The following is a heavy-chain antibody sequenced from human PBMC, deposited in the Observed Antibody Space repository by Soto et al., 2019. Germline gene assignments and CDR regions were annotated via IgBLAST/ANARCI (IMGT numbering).Heavy chain of an antibody. CDR2: IDPSDSYT. D-gene: IGHD1-26*01. CDR1: GYSFTSQW. V-gene: IGHV5-10-1*01. J-gene: IGHJ6*02. Sequence: GESLKSSVKGSGYSFTSQWISWVRQMPGKGLEWMGRIDPSDSYTNYSPSFQGHVTISADKSISTAYLQWSSLKASDTAMYYCASFIVGATDYYYGMDVWGQGTTVTVSS. CDR3: ASFIVGATDYYYGMDV.